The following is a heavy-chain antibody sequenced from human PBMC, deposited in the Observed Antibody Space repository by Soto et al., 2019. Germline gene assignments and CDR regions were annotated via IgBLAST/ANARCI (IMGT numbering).Heavy chain of an antibody. Sequence: GGSLRLSCAASGFTFRIYAMSWVRQAPGKGLEWVSTITGNGGTSYADFVRGRFTISRDNSKNTLYLQMNSLRAEDTAVYYCAKDAPGSGWLSDYWGQGTLVTVSS. V-gene: IGHV3-23*01. D-gene: IGHD3-22*01. J-gene: IGHJ4*02. CDR1: GFTFRIYA. CDR3: AKDAPGSGWLSDY. CDR2: ITGNGGT.